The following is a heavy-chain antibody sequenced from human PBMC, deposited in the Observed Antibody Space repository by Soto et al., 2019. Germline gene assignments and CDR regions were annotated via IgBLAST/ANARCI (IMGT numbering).Heavy chain of an antibody. Sequence: SETLSLTCTVSGASISSGDYYWSWICQPPGKGLEWIGYIYHSGSTYYNPSLKSRVTMSVDTSKNQFSLKLSSVTAADTAVYYCARGGIFGVVAPLDYYYGMDVWGQGSTVTV. CDR2: IYHSGST. J-gene: IGHJ6*02. CDR1: GASISSGDYY. D-gene: IGHD3-3*01. V-gene: IGHV4-30-4*01. CDR3: ARGGIFGVVAPLDYYYGMDV.